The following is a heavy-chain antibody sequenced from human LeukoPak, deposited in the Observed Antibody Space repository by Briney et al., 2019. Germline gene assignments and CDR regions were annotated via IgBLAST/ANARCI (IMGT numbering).Heavy chain of an antibody. D-gene: IGHD5-24*01. CDR3: TRVGYIDEGIDY. J-gene: IGHJ4*02. CDR1: GFTFRTYW. Sequence: PGGSLRLSCAVSGFTFRTYWMHWVRQVPGEGLVWVSRINEDGSITNYADSVKGRFSISRDNAKNTLYLQMNSLRAEDTAIYYCTRVGYIDEGIDYWGQGTLVTVSS. CDR2: INEDGSIT. V-gene: IGHV3-74*01.